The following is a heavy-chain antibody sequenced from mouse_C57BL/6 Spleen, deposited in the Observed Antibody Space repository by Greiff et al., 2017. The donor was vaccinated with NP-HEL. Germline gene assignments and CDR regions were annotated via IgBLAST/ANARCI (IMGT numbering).Heavy chain of an antibody. CDR2: ISYDGSN. J-gene: IGHJ1*03. CDR3: ARFHYYGRWYFDV. CDR1: GYSITSGYY. V-gene: IGHV3-6*01. D-gene: IGHD1-2*01. Sequence: EVQLQESGPGLVKPSQSLSLTCSVTGYSITSGYYWNWIRQFPGNKLEWMGYISYDGSNNYNPSLKNRISITRDTSKNQFFLKLNSVTTEDTATYYCARFHYYGRWYFDVWGTGTTVTVSS.